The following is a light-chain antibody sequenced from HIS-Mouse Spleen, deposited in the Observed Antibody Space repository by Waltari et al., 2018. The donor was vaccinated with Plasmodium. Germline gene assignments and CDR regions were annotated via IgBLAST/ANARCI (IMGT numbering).Light chain of an antibody. Sequence: SYELTQPSSVSVSPGQTARLTFSGDVLAKNYARWFQQKPGQAPVLVIYKDSERPSGIPERFSGSSSGTTVTLTISGAQVEDEADYYCYSAADNNRVFGGGTKLTVL. CDR2: KDS. J-gene: IGLJ3*02. V-gene: IGLV3-27*01. CDR3: YSAADNNRV. CDR1: VLAKNY.